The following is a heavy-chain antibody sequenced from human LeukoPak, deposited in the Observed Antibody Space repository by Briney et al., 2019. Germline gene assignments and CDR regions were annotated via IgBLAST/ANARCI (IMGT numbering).Heavy chain of an antibody. CDR1: GFSFRDYA. CDR3: TRDGGSFCDFDY. D-gene: IGHD1-26*01. V-gene: IGHV3-64*02. Sequence: GGSLGLSCVASGFSFRDYAIHWVRQAPGKGLEYVSVINRDGRITYYADSVKGRFTMSRDNSKNTVYLQMGSLRSEDMAVYYCTRDGGSFCDFDYWGQGALVTVSS. CDR2: INRDGRIT. J-gene: IGHJ4*02.